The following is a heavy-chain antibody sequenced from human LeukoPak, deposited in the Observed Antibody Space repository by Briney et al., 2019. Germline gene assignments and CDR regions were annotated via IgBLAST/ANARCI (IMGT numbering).Heavy chain of an antibody. Sequence: PGGSLRLSCAASGFTVSSNYMGWVRQAPGKGLEWVSVIYSGGSTYYADSVKGRFTISRDNSKNTLYLQMNNLRVEDAAVYYCARPHCGGGSCYLDYWGQGTLVTVSS. CDR2: IYSGGST. V-gene: IGHV3-53*01. J-gene: IGHJ4*02. CDR3: ARPHCGGGSCYLDY. D-gene: IGHD2-15*01. CDR1: GFTVSSNY.